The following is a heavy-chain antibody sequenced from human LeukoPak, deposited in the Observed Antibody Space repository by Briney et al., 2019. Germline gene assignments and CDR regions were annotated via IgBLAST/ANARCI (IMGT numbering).Heavy chain of an antibody. Sequence: WASVKVSCKASGGTFSSYAISWVRQAPGQGLEWMGGIIPIFGTANYAQKFQGRVTITTDESTSTAYMELSSLRSEDTAVYYCARGGNTVVTGWGRLGNWFDPWGQGTLVTVSS. CDR1: GGTFSSYA. V-gene: IGHV1-69*05. J-gene: IGHJ5*02. CDR2: IIPIFGTA. D-gene: IGHD4-23*01. CDR3: ARGGNTVVTGWGRLGNWFDP.